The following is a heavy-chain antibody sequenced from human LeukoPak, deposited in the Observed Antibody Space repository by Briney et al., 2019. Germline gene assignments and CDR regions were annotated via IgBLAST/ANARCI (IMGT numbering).Heavy chain of an antibody. V-gene: IGHV3-30*03. CDR1: GFTFSSYN. CDR2: ISNDGSNR. Sequence: GGSLRLSCAASGFTFSSYNMNWVRQAPGKVLEWVAFISNDGSNRYYADSVKGRFTISRDNSKNTLYLQMNSLRAEDTAVYYCARGALTKVWGRKKGTDVWGKGTTVTVSA. J-gene: IGHJ6*04. CDR3: ARGALTKVWGRKKGTDV. D-gene: IGHD3-16*01.